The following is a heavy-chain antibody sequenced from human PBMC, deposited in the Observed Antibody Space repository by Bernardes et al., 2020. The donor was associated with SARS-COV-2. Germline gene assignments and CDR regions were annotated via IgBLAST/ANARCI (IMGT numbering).Heavy chain of an antibody. J-gene: IGHJ4*02. V-gene: IGHV3-48*01. Sequence: GGSLRLSCVGSGFIFTTYSMSWVHQAPGKGLEWLLFISSGGDTIHDADSVRGRFTVSRDDAKNSVYLQMNSLGAEDTAVYYCARGWRENSFDYWGQGALVTVAS. D-gene: IGHD2-15*01. CDR2: ISSGGDTI. CDR1: GFIFTTYS. CDR3: ARGWRENSFDY.